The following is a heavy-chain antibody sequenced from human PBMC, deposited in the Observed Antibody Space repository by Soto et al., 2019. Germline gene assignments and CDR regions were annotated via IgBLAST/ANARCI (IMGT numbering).Heavy chain of an antibody. CDR3: ARGPTDYYDNSANYFLDY. CDR2: IYYSGST. D-gene: IGHD3-22*01. V-gene: IGHV4-30-4*01. CDR1: CGSISSGDYY. Sequence: SETLSLTCTVSCGSISSGDYYWSWIRQPPGKGLEWVGYIYYSGSTYYNPSLKSRVTISVDTSKNQFSLKLSSVTAADTAVYYCARGPTDYYDNSANYFLDYWGQGTLVTVSS. J-gene: IGHJ4*02.